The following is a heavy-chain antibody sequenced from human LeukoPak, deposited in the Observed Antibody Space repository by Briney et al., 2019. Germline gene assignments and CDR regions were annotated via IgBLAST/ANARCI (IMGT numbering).Heavy chain of an antibody. CDR2: RRYDGSSE. Sequence: GGSLRLSCAPSGFTFSTYGMHWVCQAPGKGLEWVAFRRYDGSSEYYADSVKGRFTLSRDNSKNTLYLQMNSLRADDTAVYYCARNSGRYFYYYYMDVWGKGTTVTVSS. D-gene: IGHD1-26*01. V-gene: IGHV3-30*02. CDR1: GFTFSTYG. CDR3: ARNSGRYFYYYYMDV. J-gene: IGHJ6*03.